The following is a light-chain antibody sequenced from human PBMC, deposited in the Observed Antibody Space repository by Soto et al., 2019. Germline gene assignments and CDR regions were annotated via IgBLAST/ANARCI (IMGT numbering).Light chain of an antibody. CDR3: QQRSNWQGAT. J-gene: IGKJ4*01. CDR1: QSVSSSY. V-gene: IGKV3D-20*02. Sequence: EIVLTQSPGTLSLSPGERATLSCRASQSVSSSYLAWYQQKPGQAPRLLIYDASNRATGIPARFSGSGSGTEFTLTISSLEPEDFAVYYCQQRSNWQGATFGGGTKVDIK. CDR2: DAS.